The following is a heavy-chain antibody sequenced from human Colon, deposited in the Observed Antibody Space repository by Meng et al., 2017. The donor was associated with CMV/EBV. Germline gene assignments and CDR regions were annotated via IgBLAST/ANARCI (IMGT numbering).Heavy chain of an antibody. CDR3: AKREASASLDY. V-gene: IGHV3-30*02. CDR1: GFNFNSFG. D-gene: IGHD5-24*01. J-gene: IGHJ4*02. Sequence: GESLKISCAASGFNFNSFGMHWVRQAPGKGLEWVAFIRFDAKEQYYSDSVKGRFTISRDNAMSTLYLHMDGLRPDDTAVYYCAKREASASLDYWGQGTLVTVSS. CDR2: IRFDAKEQ.